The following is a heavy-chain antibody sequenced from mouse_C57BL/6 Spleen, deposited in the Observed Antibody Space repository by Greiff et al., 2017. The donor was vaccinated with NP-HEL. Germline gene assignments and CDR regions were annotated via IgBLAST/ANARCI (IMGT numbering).Heavy chain of an antibody. CDR2: IDPSDSYT. Sequence: QVQLQQPGAELVMPGASVKLSCKASGYTFTSYWMHWVKQRPGQGLEWIGEIDPSDSYTNYNQKFKGKSTLTVDKSSSTAYMQLSSLTSEDSAVYYCARVTTVVSLYAMDDWGQGTSVTVSS. CDR3: ARVTTVVSLYAMDD. J-gene: IGHJ4*01. V-gene: IGHV1-69*01. CDR1: GYTFTSYW. D-gene: IGHD1-1*01.